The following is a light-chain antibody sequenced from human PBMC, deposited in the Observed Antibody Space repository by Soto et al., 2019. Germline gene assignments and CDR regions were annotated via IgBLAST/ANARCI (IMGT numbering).Light chain of an antibody. J-gene: IGKJ4*01. Sequence: EIVMTQSPVTLSVSPGERATLSYRASQSVSSSLAWYQQKPGQSPRLLIYGASTRATGVPARFSGSGSGTEFALTISSLQSEDFAVYYCQQCSDWPLTFGGGTKVEIK. CDR1: QSVSSS. CDR3: QQCSDWPLT. V-gene: IGKV3-15*01. CDR2: GAS.